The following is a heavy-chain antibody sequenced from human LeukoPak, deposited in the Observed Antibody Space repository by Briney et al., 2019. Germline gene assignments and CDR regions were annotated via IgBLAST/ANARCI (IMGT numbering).Heavy chain of an antibody. Sequence: SETLSLTCTVSSGSINSGSYYWSWIRQPAGKGLEWIGRIYTSGRTTNDNPSLHSRVTISVDTSKNQFSLKLSSVTAADTAVYYCARDVGGLDYWGQGTLVTVSS. CDR2: IYTSGRTT. V-gene: IGHV4-61*02. J-gene: IGHJ4*02. CDR3: ARDVGGLDY. D-gene: IGHD3-10*01. CDR1: SGSINSGSYY.